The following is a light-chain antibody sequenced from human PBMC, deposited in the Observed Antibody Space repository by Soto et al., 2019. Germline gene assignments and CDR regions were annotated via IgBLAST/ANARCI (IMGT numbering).Light chain of an antibody. Sequence: QPVLTQSSSASASLGSSVKLTCTLSSGHSSYIIAWHQQQPGKAPRYLMKLEGSGSYNKGSGVPDRFSGSSSGADRYLTISNLRFEAEADYYCETWDSNTLWVFGGGTKLTVL. CDR1: SGHSSYI. V-gene: IGLV4-60*02. CDR3: ETWDSNTLWV. J-gene: IGLJ3*02. CDR2: LEGSGSY.